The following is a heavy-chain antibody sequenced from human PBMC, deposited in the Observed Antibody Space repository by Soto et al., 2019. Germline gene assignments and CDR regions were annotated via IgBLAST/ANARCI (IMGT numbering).Heavy chain of an antibody. V-gene: IGHV4-31*03. CDR1: GGSIRSGGYY. Sequence: PSETLSLTCTVSGGSIRSGGYYWTWIRQHPGKGLEWIGYNYYSGITYYNPSLKSRVTISLDTSKNQFSLKLSSVTAADTAVYYCARGSSIAGLYYGMDVWGQGTTVTVS. CDR2: NYYSGIT. D-gene: IGHD6-6*01. CDR3: ARGSSIAGLYYGMDV. J-gene: IGHJ6*02.